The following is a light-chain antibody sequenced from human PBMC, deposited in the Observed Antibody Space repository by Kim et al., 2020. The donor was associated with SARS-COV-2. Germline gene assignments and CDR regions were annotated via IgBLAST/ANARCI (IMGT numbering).Light chain of an antibody. CDR2: GAS. J-gene: IGKJ2*01. V-gene: IGKV3-15*01. CDR1: QHVNIN. Sequence: EAVMTQSPATLSVSPGETATLSCRASQHVNINLAWYQQKPGQAPRLLVLGASTRATGIPARFSGSGSGTDFTLTISGLQSEDFAVYFCQQYDAWPGTFGQGTKLEI. CDR3: QQYDAWPGT.